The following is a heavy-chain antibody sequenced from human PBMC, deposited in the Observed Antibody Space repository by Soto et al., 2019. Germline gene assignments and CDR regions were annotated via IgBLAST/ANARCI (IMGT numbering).Heavy chain of an antibody. D-gene: IGHD3-10*01. CDR2: INHSGST. CDR3: ASTPYGSGRPLGHQIHY. CDR1: GGSFSGYY. Sequence: QVQLQQWGAGLLKPSETLSLTCAVYGGSFSGYYWCWIRQPPGKGLELVGEINHSGSTNYNPSLKSRVTTSVDTSKNQFSLKLSSVTAADTAVYYCASTPYGSGRPLGHQIHYWGQGTLVTVSS. V-gene: IGHV4-34*01. J-gene: IGHJ4*02.